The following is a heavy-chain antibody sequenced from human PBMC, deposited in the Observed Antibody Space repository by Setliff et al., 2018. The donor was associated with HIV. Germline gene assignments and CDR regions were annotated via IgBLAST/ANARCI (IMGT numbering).Heavy chain of an antibody. Sequence: PGGSLRLSCAASEFTFGNYAMGWVRQAPGKGLEWVSAISGDGGRTYVAGPVKGRLSTSRDNSKNTMYLQMNSLRVEDTAVYYCAKFPVFKWFGERQGWFDLWGQGTLVTVPQ. J-gene: IGHJ5*02. V-gene: IGHV3-23*01. CDR2: ISGDGGRT. CDR3: AKFPVFKWFGERQGWFDL. CDR1: EFTFGNYA. D-gene: IGHD3-10*01.